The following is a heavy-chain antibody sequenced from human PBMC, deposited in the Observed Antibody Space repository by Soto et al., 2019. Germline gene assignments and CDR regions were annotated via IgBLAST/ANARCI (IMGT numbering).Heavy chain of an antibody. D-gene: IGHD3-10*01. J-gene: IGHJ4*02. CDR3: TKDRETAWFPDF. CDR2: ISYDGSNK. Sequence: LRLSCAASGFTFSSYAMHWVRQAPGKGLEWVAVISYDGSNKYYADSVKGRFTISRDNSKNTLYLQMNSLRAEDTAIYYCTKDRETAWFPDFWGQGALVTVSS. CDR1: GFTFSSYA. V-gene: IGHV3-30-3*01.